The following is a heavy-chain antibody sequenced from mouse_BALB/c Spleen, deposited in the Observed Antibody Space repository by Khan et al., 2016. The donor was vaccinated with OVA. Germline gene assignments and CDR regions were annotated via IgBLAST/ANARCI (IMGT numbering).Heavy chain of an antibody. CDR2: INPTSDYT. CDR3: ARDRIDY. V-gene: IGHV1-7*01. CDR1: GYTFTTYW. J-gene: IGHJ2*01. Sequence: QVQLQQSGAELAKPGASVKMSCKASGYTFTTYWMHWVKQRPGQGLEWIGYINPTSDYTDYNEKFKDKATLSADKSSSTAYIQLSSLTSEDSAVYYGARDRIDYWGQGTTLTVSS.